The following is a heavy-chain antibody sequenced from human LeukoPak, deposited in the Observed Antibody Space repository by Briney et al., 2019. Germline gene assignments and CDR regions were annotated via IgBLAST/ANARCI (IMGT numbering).Heavy chain of an antibody. J-gene: IGHJ4*02. CDR2: IGYSGSDT. CDR1: GFTLSSYE. Sequence: PGGSLRLSCIVSGFTLSSYEMTWFRQAPGKGLEWVSSIGYSGSDTHYADSVKGRFTVSRDNSKNTLYLQLNSLRAEDTAVYYCARDWDAAAYWGQGTLVTVSS. D-gene: IGHD6-13*01. V-gene: IGHV3-23*01. CDR3: ARDWDAAAY.